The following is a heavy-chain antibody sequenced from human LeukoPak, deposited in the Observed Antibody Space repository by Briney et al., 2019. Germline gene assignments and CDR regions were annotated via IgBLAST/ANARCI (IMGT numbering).Heavy chain of an antibody. J-gene: IGHJ3*02. D-gene: IGHD3-22*01. CDR1: GYTFTSYY. CDR3: ARDYDSSGYYWDAFDI. CDR2: INPSGGST. V-gene: IGHV1-46*01. Sequence: ASVKVSCKASGYTFTSYYMHWVRQAPGQGLEWMGIINPSGGSTSYAQKFQGRVTMTRDTSTSTVYMELSSLRSDDTAVYYCARDYDSSGYYWDAFDIWGQGTMVTVSS.